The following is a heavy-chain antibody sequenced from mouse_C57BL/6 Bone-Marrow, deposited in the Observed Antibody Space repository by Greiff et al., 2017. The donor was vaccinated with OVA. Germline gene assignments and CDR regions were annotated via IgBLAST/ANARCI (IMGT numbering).Heavy chain of an antibody. CDR1: GYTFTSYT. D-gene: IGHD2-1*01. Sequence: QVQLKESGAELARPGASVKMSCKASGYTFTSYTMHWVNRSPGPGLEWIGYINPSGGYTKYSPKIKDKATLTADKSSSTAYMKLGSLTSEDSAVYYCARGGYYGKDYAMDYWGQGTSVTVSS. CDR2: INPSGGYT. V-gene: IGHV1-4*01. CDR3: ARGGYYGKDYAMDY. J-gene: IGHJ4*01.